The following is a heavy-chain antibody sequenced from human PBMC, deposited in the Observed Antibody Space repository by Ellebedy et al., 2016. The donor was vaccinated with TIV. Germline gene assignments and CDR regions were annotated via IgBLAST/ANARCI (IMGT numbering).Heavy chain of an antibody. V-gene: IGHV2-5*02. Sequence: SGPTLVKPTQTLTLTCTFAGSSFSTTGEGVGWIRQPPGKALEWLALVFWDGDKTYSQSLKNRLTITEGTSKNQVVLTMTNMDPVDTATYYCAHRFGLMAFDYWGQGILVTVSS. J-gene: IGHJ4*02. CDR1: GSSFSTTGEG. D-gene: IGHD5-24*01. CDR3: AHRFGLMAFDY. CDR2: VFWDGDK.